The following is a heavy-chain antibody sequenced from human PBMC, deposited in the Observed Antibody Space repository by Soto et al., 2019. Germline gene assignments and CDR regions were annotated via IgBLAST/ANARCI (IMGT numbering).Heavy chain of an antibody. CDR2: TYYRSKWYN. CDR3: AGEHIVVVPAPLDDFDI. D-gene: IGHD2-2*01. J-gene: IGHJ3*02. Sequence: SQTLSLTCAISGDSVSSNSAAWNWIRQSPSRGLEWLGRTYYRSKWYNDYAVSVKSRITINPDTSKNQFSLQLNSVTPEDTAEYYCAGEHIVVVPAPLDDFDIWGEGIMVTDSS. V-gene: IGHV6-1*01. CDR1: GDSVSSNSAA.